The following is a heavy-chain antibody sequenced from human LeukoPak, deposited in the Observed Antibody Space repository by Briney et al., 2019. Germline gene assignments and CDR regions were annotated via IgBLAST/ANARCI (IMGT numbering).Heavy chain of an antibody. CDR1: GYTFTGYY. D-gene: IGHD4-17*01. CDR2: INPNSGGT. CDR3: ARYDYGGNSGLDY. J-gene: IGHJ4*02. V-gene: IGHV1-2*02. Sequence: AASVKVSCKASGYTFTGYYMHWVRQAPGQGLEWMGWINPNSGGTNYAQKFQGRVTMTRDTSISTAYMELSRLRSDDTAVYYCARYDYGGNSGLDYWGQGTLVTVSS.